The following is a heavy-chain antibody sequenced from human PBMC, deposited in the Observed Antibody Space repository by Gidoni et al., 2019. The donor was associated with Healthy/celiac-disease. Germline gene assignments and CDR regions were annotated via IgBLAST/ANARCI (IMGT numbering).Heavy chain of an antibody. CDR3: MVRGVYHYYYYNGMDV. D-gene: IGHD3-10*01. CDR2: ISSSSSTI. V-gene: IGHV3-48*04. Sequence: EVQLVESGGGLVQPGGSLRLSWAASGFTFSSYSMNWGRQAPGTGLEWVSYISSSSSTIYYADSVKGRFTISRDNAKNSLYLQMNSLRAEDTAVYYCMVRGVYHYYYYNGMDVWGQGTTVTVSS. J-gene: IGHJ6*01. CDR1: GFTFSSYS.